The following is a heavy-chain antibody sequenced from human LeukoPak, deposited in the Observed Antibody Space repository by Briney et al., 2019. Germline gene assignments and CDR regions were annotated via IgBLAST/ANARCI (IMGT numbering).Heavy chain of an antibody. CDR1: GGSISSYY. CDR3: ARGIYYYGSGRGVNWFDP. CDR2: IYTSGST. Sequence: SETLSLTCTVSGGSISSYYWSWIRQPAGKGLEWIGRIYTSGSTNYNPSLKSRVTMSVDTSKNQFSLKLSSVTAADTAVYYCARGIYYYGSGRGVNWFDPWGQGTLVTVSP. V-gene: IGHV4-4*07. D-gene: IGHD3-10*01. J-gene: IGHJ5*02.